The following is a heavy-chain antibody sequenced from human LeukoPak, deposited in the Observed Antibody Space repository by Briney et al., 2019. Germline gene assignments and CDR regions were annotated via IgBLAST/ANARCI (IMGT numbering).Heavy chain of an antibody. V-gene: IGHV3-21*01. D-gene: IGHD1-14*01. Sequence: GGSLRLSCAASGFTFGGFNMNWVRQAPGKGLEWVASISSSSSYIYNADSVKGRFTISRDNAKNSLYLQMDSLRAEDTAVYYFARDGAGHYFDYWGQGALVTVSS. CDR3: ARDGAGHYFDY. CDR2: ISSSSSYI. J-gene: IGHJ4*02. CDR1: GFTFGGFN.